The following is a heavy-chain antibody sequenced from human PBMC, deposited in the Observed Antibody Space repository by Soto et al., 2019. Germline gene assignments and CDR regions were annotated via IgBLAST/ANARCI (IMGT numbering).Heavy chain of an antibody. CDR2: IYYSGST. V-gene: IGHV4-59*12. CDR1: GDSSRGYC. D-gene: IGHD4-17*01. J-gene: IGHJ4*02. CDR3: ARAPRDYGDYVDY. Sequence: SETLSLTCSVSGDSSRGYCGNWIRHSPGKGLEWIGYIYYSGSTYYNPSLKSRVTISVDTSKNQFSLKLSSVTAADTAVYYCARAPRDYGDYVDYWGQGTLVTVSS.